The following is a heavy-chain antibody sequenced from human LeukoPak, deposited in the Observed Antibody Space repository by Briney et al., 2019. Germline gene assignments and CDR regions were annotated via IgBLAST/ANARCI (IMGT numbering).Heavy chain of an antibody. CDR3: ARATYSSRFSY. CDR1: GGSISSGSYY. J-gene: IGHJ4*02. CDR2: IYTSGST. Sequence: SETLSLTCTVSGGSISSGSYYWSWIRQPAGKGLEWIGRIYTSGSTNYNPSLKSRVTISVDTSKNQFSLKLSSVTAADTAVYYCARATYSSRFSYWGQGTLVTVSS. V-gene: IGHV4-61*02. D-gene: IGHD6-13*01.